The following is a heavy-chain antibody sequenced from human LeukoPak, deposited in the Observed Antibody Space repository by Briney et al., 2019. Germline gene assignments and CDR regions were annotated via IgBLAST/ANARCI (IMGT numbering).Heavy chain of an antibody. V-gene: IGHV4-34*01. Sequence: LETLSLTCAVYGGSFRGYYWSWIRQPPGKGLEWIGEINHSGSTNYNPSLKSRVTISVDTSKNQFSLKLSSVTAADTAVYYCARGRYSYGYWGQGTLVTVSS. J-gene: IGHJ4*02. CDR2: INHSGST. CDR1: GGSFRGYY. D-gene: IGHD5-18*01. CDR3: ARGRYSYGY.